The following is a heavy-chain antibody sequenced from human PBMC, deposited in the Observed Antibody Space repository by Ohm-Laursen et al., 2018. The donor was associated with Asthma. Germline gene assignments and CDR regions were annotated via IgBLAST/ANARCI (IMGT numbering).Heavy chain of an antibody. CDR2: IKPDGSQT. CDR1: GFTVGSDY. J-gene: IGHJ4*02. CDR3: ATLSWYASQF. V-gene: IGHV3-7*01. Sequence: SLRLSCAASGFTVGSDYMTWVRQAPGKGLQWLAFIKPDGSQTYYADSMEGRFSISRDNSKNSLYLQMSSLRGEDTAIYYCATLSWYASQFWGQGTLVTVSS. D-gene: IGHD2-2*01.